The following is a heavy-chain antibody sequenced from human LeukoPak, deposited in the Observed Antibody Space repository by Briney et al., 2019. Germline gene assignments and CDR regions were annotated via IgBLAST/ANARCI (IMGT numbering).Heavy chain of an antibody. D-gene: IGHD3-22*01. V-gene: IGHV1-8*02. CDR2: MNPNSGNT. CDR3: ARIRSGSPRRYYFDY. CDR1: GYTFTSYG. J-gene: IGHJ4*02. Sequence: ASVKVSCKASGYTFTSYGISWVRQATGQGLEWMGWMNPNSGNTGYAQKFQGRVTMTRNTSISTAYMELSSLRSEDTAVYYCARIRSGSPRRYYFDYWGQGTLVTVSS.